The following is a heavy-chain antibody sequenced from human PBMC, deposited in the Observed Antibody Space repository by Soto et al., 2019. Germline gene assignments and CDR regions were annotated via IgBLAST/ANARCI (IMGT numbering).Heavy chain of an antibody. CDR2: IYYSGST. Sequence: QVQLQESGPGLVKPSETLSLTCTVSGGSVSSGSYYWSWIRQPPGKGLEWIGYIYYSGSTNYNPALKSRVTISVDTSKNQFSLKLSSVTAADTAVYYCAIVVAVAGNWFDPWGQGTLVNVSS. D-gene: IGHD6-19*01. V-gene: IGHV4-61*01. CDR3: AIVVAVAGNWFDP. J-gene: IGHJ5*02. CDR1: GGSVSSGSYY.